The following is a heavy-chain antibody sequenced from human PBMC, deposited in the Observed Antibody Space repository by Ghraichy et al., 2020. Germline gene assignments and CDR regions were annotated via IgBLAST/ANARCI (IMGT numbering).Heavy chain of an antibody. D-gene: IGHD3-16*01. V-gene: IGHV4-39*01. J-gene: IGHJ4*02. Sequence: GSLRLSCTVSGGSISSSSYYWGWIRQPPGKGLEWIGSIYYSGSTYYNPSLKSRVTISVDTSKNQFSLKLSSVTAADTAVYYCASLGSDYFDYWGQGTLVTVSS. CDR3: ASLGSDYFDY. CDR2: IYYSGST. CDR1: GGSISSSSYY.